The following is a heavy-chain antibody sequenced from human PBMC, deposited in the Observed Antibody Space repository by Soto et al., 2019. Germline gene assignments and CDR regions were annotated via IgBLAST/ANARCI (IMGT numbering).Heavy chain of an antibody. CDR3: AKDRRVDSNLTDAFDI. V-gene: IGHV3-30*18. J-gene: IGHJ3*02. Sequence: QVQLVESGGGVVQPGRSLRLSCAASGFTFSSYGMHWVRQAPGKGLEWVAVISYDGSNKYYADSVKGRFTISRDNSKNTLYLQMNSLRAEDTAVYYCAKDRRVDSNLTDAFDIWGQGTMVTVSS. CDR1: GFTFSSYG. D-gene: IGHD3-22*01. CDR2: ISYDGSNK.